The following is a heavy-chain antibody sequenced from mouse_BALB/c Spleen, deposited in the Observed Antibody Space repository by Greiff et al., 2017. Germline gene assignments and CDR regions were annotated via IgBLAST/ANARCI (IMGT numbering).Heavy chain of an antibody. D-gene: IGHD1-1*01. Sequence: VQLQESAAELARPGASVKMSCKASGYTFTSYTMHWVKQRPGQGLEWIGYINPSSGYTEYNQKFKDKTTLTADKSSSTAYMQLSSLTSEDSAVYYCARLVTTVVSDYWGQGTTLTVSS. CDR3: ARLVTTVVSDY. CDR1: GYTFTSYT. V-gene: IGHV1-4*02. J-gene: IGHJ2*01. CDR2: INPSSGYT.